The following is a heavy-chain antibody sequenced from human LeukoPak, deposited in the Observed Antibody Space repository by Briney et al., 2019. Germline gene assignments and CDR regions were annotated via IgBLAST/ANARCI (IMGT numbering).Heavy chain of an antibody. Sequence: GASVKASCKASGYTFTSYGISWVRQAPGQGLEWMGWISAYNGNTNYAQKLQGRVTMTTDTSTSTAYMELRSLRSDDTAVYYCARDVGYCSSTSCYLPDYWGQGTLVTVSS. V-gene: IGHV1-18*01. D-gene: IGHD2-2*01. CDR3: ARDVGYCSSTSCYLPDY. CDR1: GYTFTSYG. CDR2: ISAYNGNT. J-gene: IGHJ4*02.